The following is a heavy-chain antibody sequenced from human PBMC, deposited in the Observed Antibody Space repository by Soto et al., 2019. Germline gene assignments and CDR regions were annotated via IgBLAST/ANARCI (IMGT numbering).Heavy chain of an antibody. CDR1: GFSFSSYG. CDR3: GKGGMMVVGDAFDI. Sequence: QVQLVESGGGVVQPGRSLRLSCAASGFSFSSYGMHWVRQAPGEGREWVAVMSYDGTKKYYADSVKGRFTISRDNSKNTLNLQMNSLRVEDTAVYYCGKGGMMVVGDAFDILGQGTMVTVSS. CDR2: MSYDGTKK. J-gene: IGHJ3*02. V-gene: IGHV3-30*18. D-gene: IGHD3-22*01.